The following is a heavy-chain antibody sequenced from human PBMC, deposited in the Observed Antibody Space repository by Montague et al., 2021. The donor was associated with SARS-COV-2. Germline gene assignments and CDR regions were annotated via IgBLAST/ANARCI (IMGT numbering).Heavy chain of an antibody. D-gene: IGHD1-26*01. CDR3: ARHLPYSGSYNWFDP. Sequence: SETLSLTCTVSGGSISGYYGSWIRQSPGKGLEWIGYIYYSGSTTCNPSXXNRVSISVDSAKRQFSLRLSAVTAADSAVYYCARHLPYSGSYNWFDPWGQGTLVTVSS. CDR1: GGSISGYY. V-gene: IGHV4-59*08. CDR2: IYYSGST. J-gene: IGHJ5*02.